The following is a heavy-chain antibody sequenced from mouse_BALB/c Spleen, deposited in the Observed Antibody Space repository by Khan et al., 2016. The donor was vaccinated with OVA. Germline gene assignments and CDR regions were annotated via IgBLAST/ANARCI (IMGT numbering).Heavy chain of an antibody. Sequence: QVQLQQSGAELARPGASVKLSCKASGYTFTSYWMQWVKQRPGQGLEWIGAIYPGDGDTRYTQKFKGKATLTTDKSSSTAYMQLSSLASEDSAVYYCARSSGSYYAMDYWGQGTSVTVSS. V-gene: IGHV1-87*01. CDR3: ARSSGSYYAMDY. J-gene: IGHJ4*01. CDR1: GYTFTSYW. CDR2: IYPGDGDT. D-gene: IGHD1-1*01.